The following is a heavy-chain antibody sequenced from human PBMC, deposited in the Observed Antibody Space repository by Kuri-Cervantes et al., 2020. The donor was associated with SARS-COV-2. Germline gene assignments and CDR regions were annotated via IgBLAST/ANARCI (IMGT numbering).Heavy chain of an antibody. D-gene: IGHD1-26*01. V-gene: IGHV1-2*02. Sequence: ASVKVSCKASGYTFTGYYTHWVRQAPGQGLEWMGWINPNSGGTNYAQKFQGRVTMTRDTSIITAYMELSRLRSDDTAVYYCARDRAGELLGFDYWGQGTLVTVSS. CDR1: GYTFTGYY. CDR2: INPNSGGT. CDR3: ARDRAGELLGFDY. J-gene: IGHJ4*02.